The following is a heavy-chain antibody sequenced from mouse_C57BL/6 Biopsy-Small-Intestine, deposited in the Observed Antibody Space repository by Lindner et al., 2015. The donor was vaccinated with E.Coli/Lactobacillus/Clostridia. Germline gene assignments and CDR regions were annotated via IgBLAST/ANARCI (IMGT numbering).Heavy chain of an antibody. Sequence: SVKVSCKTSGYTFTNYFMHWVRQAPGQGLEWMGWINLNTGATQYSPKFQGRVSMTRDTYITTAYMDLGRLTPDDTAVYYCARDDASTANWEFDYWG. J-gene: IGHJ2*01. CDR1: GYTFTNYF. CDR2: INLNTGAT. CDR3: ARDDASTANWEFDY. D-gene: IGHD4-1*02. V-gene: IGHV1-72*04.